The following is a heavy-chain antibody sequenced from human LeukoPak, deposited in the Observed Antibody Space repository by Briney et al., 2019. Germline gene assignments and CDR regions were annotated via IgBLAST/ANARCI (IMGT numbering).Heavy chain of an antibody. Sequence: GASVKVSCKASGYTFTGYYMHWVRQAPGQGLEWMGRINPNSGGTNYAQKFQGRVTMTRDTSISTAYMELSRLRSDDTAVYYCATARTRYCTNGVCYNPLGYWGQGTLVTVSS. CDR2: INPNSGGT. V-gene: IGHV1-2*06. CDR3: ATARTRYCTNGVCYNPLGY. D-gene: IGHD2-8*01. CDR1: GYTFTGYY. J-gene: IGHJ4*02.